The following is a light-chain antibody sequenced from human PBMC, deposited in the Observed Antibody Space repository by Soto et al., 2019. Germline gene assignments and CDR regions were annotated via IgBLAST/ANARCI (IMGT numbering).Light chain of an antibody. J-gene: IGKJ1*01. CDR2: GAS. CDR3: QQYYNTPRT. CDR1: QSVSSSY. V-gene: IGKV3D-7*01. Sequence: PGERVTLSCRASQSVSSSYLTWYQQKPGQAPRLLIYGASTRATSIPARFSGSGSGTDFTLTISSLQPEDFAVYYCQQYYNTPRTFGQGTKVEIK.